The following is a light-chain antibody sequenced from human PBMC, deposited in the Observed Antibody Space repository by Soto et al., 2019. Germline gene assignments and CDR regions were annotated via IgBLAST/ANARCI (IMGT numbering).Light chain of an antibody. CDR2: LGS. J-gene: IGKJ1*01. V-gene: IGKV2-28*01. CDR1: QSLLHSNGYNY. CDR3: RQALQTPRT. Sequence: DIVMTQSPLSLPVTPGEPASISCRSSQSLLHSNGYNYLDWYLQKPGQSPQLLIYLGSNRASGGPDRVSGSGSGTDFTLKISRVEAEDVGVYYCRQALQTPRTFGQGTQVEIK.